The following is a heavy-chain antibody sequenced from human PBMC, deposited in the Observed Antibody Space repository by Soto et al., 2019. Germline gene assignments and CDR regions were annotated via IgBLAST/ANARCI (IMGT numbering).Heavy chain of an antibody. Sequence: PGGSLRLSCAASGFTFSSYSMDWVRQAPGKGLEWVSSISSSSSYIYYADSVKGRFTISRDNAKNSLYLQMNSLRAEDTAVYYCARDLGPLTNYYYYYGMDVWGQGTTVTVSS. V-gene: IGHV3-21*01. D-gene: IGHD3-3*01. J-gene: IGHJ6*02. CDR3: ARDLGPLTNYYYYYGMDV. CDR1: GFTFSSYS. CDR2: ISSSSSYI.